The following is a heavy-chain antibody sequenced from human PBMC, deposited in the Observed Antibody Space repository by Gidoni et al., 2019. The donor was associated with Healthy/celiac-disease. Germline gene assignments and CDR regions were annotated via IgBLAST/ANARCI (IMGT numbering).Heavy chain of an antibody. CDR1: GFTFSSYG. J-gene: IGHJ4*02. CDR3: AKGGGYSYGYQAVDY. D-gene: IGHD5-18*01. Sequence: QVQLVESGGGVVQPGRSLRLSCAASGFTFSSYGMHWVRQAPGKGLEWVAVISYDGSNKYYADSVKGRFTISRDNSKNTLYLQMNSLRAEDTAVYYCAKGGGYSYGYQAVDYWGQGTLVTVSS. CDR2: ISYDGSNK. V-gene: IGHV3-30*18.